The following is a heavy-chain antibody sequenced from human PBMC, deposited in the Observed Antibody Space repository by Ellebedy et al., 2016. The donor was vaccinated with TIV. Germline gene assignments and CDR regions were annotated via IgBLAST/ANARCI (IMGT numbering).Heavy chain of an antibody. J-gene: IGHJ2*01. Sequence: PGGSLRLSCAASGFTVKSSYMHWVRQAPGKGLEWVSVIYSDGSTRYADSVKGRFTISRDNSNNTLYLQMNSLRAEDTAVYYCASLVDCGNGVCYRWSFDLWGRGTPVTVSS. CDR2: IYSDGST. D-gene: IGHD2-8*01. CDR1: GFTVKSSY. CDR3: ASLVDCGNGVCYRWSFDL. V-gene: IGHV3-53*01.